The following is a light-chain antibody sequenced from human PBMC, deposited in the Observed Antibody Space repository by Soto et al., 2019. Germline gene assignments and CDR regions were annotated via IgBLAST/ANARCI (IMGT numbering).Light chain of an antibody. J-gene: IGLJ2*01. CDR2: DTS. Sequence: QSVLTQPPSASGTPGQTVTVSCSGTYSNIGINDVHWYRQLSGTDAQILIFDTSNRPTGVPARFSGARSGTSASLVISCLQPADEDDDHCAAWDDGLNGPAFGGGTKVTVL. CDR1: YSNIGIND. V-gene: IGLV1-44*01. CDR3: AAWDDGLNGPA.